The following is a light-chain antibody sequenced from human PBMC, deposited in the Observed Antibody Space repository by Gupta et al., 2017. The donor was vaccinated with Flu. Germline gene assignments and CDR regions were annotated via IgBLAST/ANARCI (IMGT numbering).Light chain of an antibody. CDR1: SSSIVSNY. CDR3: SSWHDDLLCWV. J-gene: IGLJ3*02. Sequence: QSLLAQPPSESGTPGHRVTISCSGTSSSIVSNYVNWYQQLPGMAPKLLIYRSDQRPSGVPDRFSGSKSGTSASLAISGLRSEDEATYYCSSWHDDLLCWVFGGGTRLTVL. CDR2: RSD. V-gene: IGLV1-47*01.